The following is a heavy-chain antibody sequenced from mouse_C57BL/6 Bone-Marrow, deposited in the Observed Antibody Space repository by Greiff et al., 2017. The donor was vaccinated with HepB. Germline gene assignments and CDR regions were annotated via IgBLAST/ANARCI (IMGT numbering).Heavy chain of an antibody. CDR2: INPSTGGT. D-gene: IGHD1-1*01. CDR3: ARGGTTVVVPFDD. CDR1: GYSFTGYY. Sequence: EVKLMESGPELVKPGASVKISCKASGYSFTGYYMDWVKQSPEKSLEWIGEINPSTGGTTYNQKFKAKATLTVDKSSSTAYMQLKSLTSEDSAVYYCARGGTTVVVPFDDWGQGTTLTVSS. J-gene: IGHJ2*01. V-gene: IGHV1-42*01.